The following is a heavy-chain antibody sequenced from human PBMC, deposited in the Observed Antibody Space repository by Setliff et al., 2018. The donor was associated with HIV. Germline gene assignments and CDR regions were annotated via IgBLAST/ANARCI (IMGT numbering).Heavy chain of an antibody. Sequence: LSLTCTVSRGSISRYYWSWIRQPPGKGLEWIGNIYYSGSTYYNPSLKSRVTISVDTPKNQFSLKLSSVTAADTAVYYCARPVEMANREFDYWGQGTLVTVSS. J-gene: IGHJ4*02. D-gene: IGHD1-26*01. CDR3: ARPVEMANREFDY. CDR1: RGSISRYY. CDR2: IYYSGST. V-gene: IGHV4-39*01.